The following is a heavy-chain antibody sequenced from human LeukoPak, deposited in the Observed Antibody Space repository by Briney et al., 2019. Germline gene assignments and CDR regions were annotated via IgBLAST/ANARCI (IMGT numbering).Heavy chain of an antibody. CDR1: GGSISSSNW. CDR2: IYHSGST. Sequence: SGTLSLTCAVSGGSISSSNWWSWVRQPPGKGLEWIGEIYHSGSTNYNPSLKSRVTISVDKSKNQFSLKLSSVTAADTAVYYCARDHDRRNYYGSGSSSFDPWGQGTLVTVSS. D-gene: IGHD3-10*01. V-gene: IGHV4-4*02. J-gene: IGHJ5*02. CDR3: ARDHDRRNYYGSGSSSFDP.